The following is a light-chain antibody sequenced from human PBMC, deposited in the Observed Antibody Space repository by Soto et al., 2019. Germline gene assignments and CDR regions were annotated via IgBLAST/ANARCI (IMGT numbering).Light chain of an antibody. CDR1: SSNIGNNY. CDR2: DNN. CDR3: VTWDTGLSAGV. Sequence: QSVLTQPPSVSAAPGQKVTISCFGSSSNIGNNYVSWHQQLPGTAPKLLVYDNNKRPSGIPDRFSGSKSGTSATLGITGLQTGDEATYYCVTWDTGLSAGVFGGGTKLTVL. V-gene: IGLV1-51*01. J-gene: IGLJ3*02.